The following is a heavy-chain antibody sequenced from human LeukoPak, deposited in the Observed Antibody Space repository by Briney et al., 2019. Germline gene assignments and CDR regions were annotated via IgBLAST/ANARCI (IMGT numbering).Heavy chain of an antibody. J-gene: IGHJ4*02. CDR1: GYTFTSYG. CDR2: ISAYNGNT. V-gene: IGHV1-18*01. D-gene: IGHD3-22*01. Sequence: ASVKVSCKASGYTFTSYGISWVRQAPGQGLEWMGWISAYNGNTNYAQKLQGRVTMTTDTSTSTAYMELRSLRSDDTAVYYCARDMYYYDSSGPGGYWGQGTLVTVSS. CDR3: ARDMYYYDSSGPGGY.